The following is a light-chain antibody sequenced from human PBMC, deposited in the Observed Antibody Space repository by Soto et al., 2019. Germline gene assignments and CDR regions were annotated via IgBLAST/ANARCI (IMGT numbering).Light chain of an antibody. CDR3: QQYHKWPPWT. J-gene: IGKJ1*01. Sequence: EIVMTQSPATLSVSPGERATLSCRASQSVSSNLAWYQQKPGQAPRLLIYETSIRATGIPARFGGSGSGTEFTLTISSLQSEDFAVYYCQQYHKWPPWTFGQGTKVDIK. CDR1: QSVSSN. V-gene: IGKV3-15*01. CDR2: ETS.